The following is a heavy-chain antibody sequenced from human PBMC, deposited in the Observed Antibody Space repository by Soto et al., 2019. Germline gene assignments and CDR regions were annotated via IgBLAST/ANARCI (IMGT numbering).Heavy chain of an antibody. V-gene: IGHV1-8*01. CDR2: MNPNTGDS. D-gene: IGHD6-19*01. Sequence: ASVKVSCKASGYTFTSYDIYWVRQATGQGLEWMGWMNPNTGDSSYAQKFQGRVTMTSDTSITTAHMELSSLRSEDTAVYYCARRAETNGWNYWGQGTLVTVSS. CDR3: ARRAETNGWNY. J-gene: IGHJ4*02. CDR1: GYTFTSYD.